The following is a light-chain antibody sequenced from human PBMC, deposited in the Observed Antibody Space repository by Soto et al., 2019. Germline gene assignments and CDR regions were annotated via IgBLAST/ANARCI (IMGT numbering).Light chain of an antibody. J-gene: IGKJ2*01. CDR3: QQYNDFPYP. Sequence: DIQMTQSPSTLSASVGDGVTITCRASQSIGSWLAWYQQKPGKAPKLLIYKATNLQSGVPSRFSGSGSGTDFSLTISSLQPVDSATYVCQQYNDFPYPFGPGTQL. CDR2: KAT. V-gene: IGKV1-5*03. CDR1: QSIGSW.